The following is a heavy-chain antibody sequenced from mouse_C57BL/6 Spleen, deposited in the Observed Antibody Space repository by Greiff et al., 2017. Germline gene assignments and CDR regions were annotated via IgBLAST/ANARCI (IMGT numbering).Heavy chain of an antibody. CDR1: GFTFTSYW. CDR3: ASPFTTVPHDWYFDV. J-gene: IGHJ1*03. V-gene: IGHV1-53*01. Sequence: QVQLQQPGTDLVKPGASVKLSCTASGFTFTSYWMHWVRQRPGQGLEWIGNISPSNGGTNYTETVKSKVTMTVDKSSNTAYMQLSSLTSEDSAVYYCASPFTTVPHDWYFDVWGTGTTVTVSS. D-gene: IGHD1-1*01. CDR2: ISPSNGGT.